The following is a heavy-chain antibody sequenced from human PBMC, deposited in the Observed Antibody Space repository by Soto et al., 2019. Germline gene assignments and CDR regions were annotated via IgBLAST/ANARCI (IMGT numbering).Heavy chain of an antibody. CDR3: GTVAVVPAYPNWVDT. Sequence: QVQLVQSGAELKKPGSSVKVSCKASGGSVTAYTINWVRQAPGQGLEWIGALIPIFPTSNYAQKFHGRVTIAADGPTNTASMELISLTSDDAAVYYCGTVAVVPAYPNWVDTWGHGTWVIVSS. J-gene: IGHJ5*01. CDR1: GGSVTAYT. D-gene: IGHD2-15*01. CDR2: LIPIFPTS. V-gene: IGHV1-69*12.